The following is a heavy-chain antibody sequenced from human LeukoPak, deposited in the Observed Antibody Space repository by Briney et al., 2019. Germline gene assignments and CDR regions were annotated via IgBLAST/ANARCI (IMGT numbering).Heavy chain of an antibody. J-gene: IGHJ4*02. CDR2: INTNTGNP. CDR1: RYTFTSYA. D-gene: IGHD3-16*01. Sequence: ASVKVSCKASRYTFTSYAMNWVRQAPGQGLEWMGWINTNTGNPTYAQGFTGRFVFSLDTSVSTAYLQISSLKAEDTAVYYCARWTTGETGRKIHDYWGQGTLVTVSS. CDR3: ARWTTGETGRKIHDY. V-gene: IGHV7-4-1*02.